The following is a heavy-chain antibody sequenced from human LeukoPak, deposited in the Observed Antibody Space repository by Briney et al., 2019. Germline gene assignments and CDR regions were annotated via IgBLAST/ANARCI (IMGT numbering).Heavy chain of an antibody. J-gene: IGHJ4*02. CDR2: ISGNNDNP. V-gene: IGHV1-18*01. CDR3: ARVGTSTDDY. D-gene: IGHD2-2*01. CDR1: GYTFSNFG. Sequence: ASVKASCKTSGYTFSNFGINWVRQAPGQGLEWMGWISGNNDNPNYGQKFQGRFTVTTDSSTSTAYMELRNLRFDDTAVYYCARVGTSTDDYWGQGTLVTVSS.